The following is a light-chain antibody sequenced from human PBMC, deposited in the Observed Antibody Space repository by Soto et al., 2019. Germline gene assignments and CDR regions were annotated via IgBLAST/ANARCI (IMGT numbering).Light chain of an antibody. CDR2: SNN. CDR1: SSNIGGNT. V-gene: IGLV1-44*01. J-gene: IGLJ3*02. CDR3: AAWDDSLKAVM. Sequence: QSVLTQPPSASGTPGQRVIISCSGSSSNIGGNTVSWYQQLPGTAPKLIIYSNNQRPSGGPDRVSGSKSGTSASLAISGLQSEDEADYFCAAWDDSLKAVMFGGGTKLTV.